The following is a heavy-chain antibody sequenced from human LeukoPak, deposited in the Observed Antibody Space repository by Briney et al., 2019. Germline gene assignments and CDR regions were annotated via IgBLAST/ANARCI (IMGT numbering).Heavy chain of an antibody. D-gene: IGHD6-25*01. CDR2: INHSGST. V-gene: IGHV4-34*01. J-gene: IGHJ5*02. CDR3: ARDRSARFDA. Sequence: SETLSPTCAVYGGSFSGYYWSWIRQPPGKGLEWIGEINHSGSTNYNPSLKSRVTISVGTSKNQFSLKLSSMTAADTAVYYCARDRSARFDAWGQGTLVTVSS. CDR1: GGSFSGYY.